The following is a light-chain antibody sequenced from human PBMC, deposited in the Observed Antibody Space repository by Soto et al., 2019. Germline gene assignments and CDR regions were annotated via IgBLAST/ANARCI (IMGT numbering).Light chain of an antibody. CDR3: QHYNSWSQT. CDR1: QSVSND. CDR2: DAS. V-gene: IGKV3-15*01. Sequence: EIVMTQSPDTLSVSPGESVTLSCRASQSVSNDLAWYQQRPDQAPRLLIYDASTRATGVPARFSGSGSGTEFTLTISSLQSEDFTVYYGQHYNSWSQTFGQGTKVEIK. J-gene: IGKJ1*01.